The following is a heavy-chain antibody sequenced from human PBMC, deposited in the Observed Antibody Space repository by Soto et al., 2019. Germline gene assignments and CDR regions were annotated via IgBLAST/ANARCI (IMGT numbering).Heavy chain of an antibody. CDR3: ARDDYDAPRADAFDI. V-gene: IGHV3-48*02. CDR1: GFTFSSYS. CDR2: ISGSSRTI. J-gene: IGHJ3*02. Sequence: EVQLVESGGGLVQPGGSLRLSCAASGFTFSSYSMNWVRKAPGKWLEWVSYISGSSRTIYYADSVKGRFTISRDNAKNALYLQMNSLRDEDTAVYYCARDDYDAPRADAFDIWGQGTMVTVSS. D-gene: IGHD4-17*01.